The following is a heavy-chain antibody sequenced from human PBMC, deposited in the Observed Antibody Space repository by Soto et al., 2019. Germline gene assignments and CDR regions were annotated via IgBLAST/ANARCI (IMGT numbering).Heavy chain of an antibody. CDR2: IYYSGST. D-gene: IGHD1-1*01. V-gene: IGHV4-59*08. J-gene: IGHJ5*02. CDR3: ARHDNWNYRFDP. CDR1: GGSISSYY. Sequence: SETLSLTCTVSGGSISSYYWSWIRQPPGKGLEWIGYIYYSGSTNYNPSLKSRVTISVDTSKNQFSLKLSSVTAADTAVYYCARHDNWNYRFDPWGQGTLVTVSS.